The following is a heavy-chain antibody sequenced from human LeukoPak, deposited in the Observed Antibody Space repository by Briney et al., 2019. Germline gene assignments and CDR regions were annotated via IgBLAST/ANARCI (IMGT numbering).Heavy chain of an antibody. CDR2: ISYDGSNK. D-gene: IGHD3-3*01. Sequence: GRSLRLPCAASGFTFSSYAMHWVRQAPGKGLEWVAVISYDGSNKYYADSVKGRFTISRDNSKNTLYLQMNSLRAEDTAVYYCARPNTIFGVVIIYGLDYYFDYWGQGTLVTVSS. J-gene: IGHJ4*02. CDR1: GFTFSSYA. CDR3: ARPNTIFGVVIIYGLDYYFDY. V-gene: IGHV3-30-3*01.